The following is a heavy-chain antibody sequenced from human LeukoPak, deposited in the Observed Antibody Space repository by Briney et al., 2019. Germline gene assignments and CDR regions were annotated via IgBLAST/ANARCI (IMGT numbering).Heavy chain of an antibody. J-gene: IGHJ4*02. D-gene: IGHD2-8*02. CDR3: ARHLTGSSVCIEY. CDR1: GGSISSYY. V-gene: IGHV4-4*09. Sequence: SETLSLTCTVSGGSISSYYWSWIRQPPGQGLEWIGYIYSSGSTNYNPSLKSRVTISIDTSKNQFSLKLSSETAADTAVYYCARHLTGSSVCIEYWGQGTLVTVSS. CDR2: IYSSGST.